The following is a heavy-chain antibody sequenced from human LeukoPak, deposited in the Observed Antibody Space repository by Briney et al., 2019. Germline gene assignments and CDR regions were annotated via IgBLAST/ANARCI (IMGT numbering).Heavy chain of an antibody. J-gene: IGHJ4*02. Sequence: AGGSLRLSCAASGFTFSSYAMSWVRQAPGKGLEWVSAISGSGGSTYYADSVKGRFTISRDNSKNTLCLQMNSLRAEDTAVYYCAKDGGFAYDILTGYYYFDYWGQGTLVTVSS. V-gene: IGHV3-23*01. D-gene: IGHD3-9*01. CDR2: ISGSGGST. CDR1: GFTFSSYA. CDR3: AKDGGFAYDILTGYYYFDY.